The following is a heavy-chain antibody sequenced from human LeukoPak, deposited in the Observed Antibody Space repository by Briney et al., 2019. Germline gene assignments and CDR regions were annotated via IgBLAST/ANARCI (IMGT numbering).Heavy chain of an antibody. Sequence: GSLRLSCAASGFTFSSYSLNWVRQPPGKGLEWVSYISSGSSTIYYADSVKGRFTISRDNAKNSLYLQVNSLRDEDTAVYYCARGRAGYYYDYWGQGTLVTVSS. V-gene: IGHV3-48*02. CDR3: ARGRAGYYYDY. CDR2: ISSGSSTI. CDR1: GFTFSSYS. J-gene: IGHJ4*02. D-gene: IGHD6-13*01.